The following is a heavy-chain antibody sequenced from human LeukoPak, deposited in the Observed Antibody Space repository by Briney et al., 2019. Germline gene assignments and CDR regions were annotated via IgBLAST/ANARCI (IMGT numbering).Heavy chain of an antibody. CDR2: INPSGGST. CDR3: ARDREGKDDNVGGSYRYLYRYYAMDV. Sequence: GASVTVSCKSSGYIFTNYYMHWVRQAPGQGLEWMGIINPSGGSTSYAQKFQGRVTMTRDTSTSTVYMELSRLRSEDTAVYSGARDREGKDDNVGGSYRYLYRYYAMDVWGKGPAVTVST. D-gene: IGHD3-16*02. V-gene: IGHV1-46*01. CDR1: GYIFTNYY. J-gene: IGHJ6*04.